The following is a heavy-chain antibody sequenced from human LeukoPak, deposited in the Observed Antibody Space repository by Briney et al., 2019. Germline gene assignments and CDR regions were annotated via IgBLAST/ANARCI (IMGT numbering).Heavy chain of an antibody. V-gene: IGHV4-34*01. CDR3: ARGADRSKAGDH. Sequence: PSETLSLTCAVYGGSFTGYYYSWIRQPPGKGLQWVGEIDPSRNFDYNPSLESRVAISVDTSKHRFSLRLTSVTAADTAFSYCARGADRSKAGDHWGQGTLVTVSS. J-gene: IGHJ4*02. D-gene: IGHD1-14*01. CDR2: IDPSRNF. CDR1: GGSFTGYY.